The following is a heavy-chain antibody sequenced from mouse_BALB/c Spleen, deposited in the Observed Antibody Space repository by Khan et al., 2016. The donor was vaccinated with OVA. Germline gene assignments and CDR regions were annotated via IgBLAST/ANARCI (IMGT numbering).Heavy chain of an antibody. CDR2: ISYSGST. J-gene: IGHJ3*01. V-gene: IGHV3-2*02. CDR1: GYSITSDYA. D-gene: IGHD3-3*01. CDR3: AGGRTY. Sequence: VQLKESGPDLVKPSQSLSLTCTVTGYSITSDYAWNWIRQFPGNKLEWMGYISYSGSTSYTPSLKSRISITRDTSKNQFFLQLNSVTTEDTATYFCAGGRTYWGQGTLVTVSA.